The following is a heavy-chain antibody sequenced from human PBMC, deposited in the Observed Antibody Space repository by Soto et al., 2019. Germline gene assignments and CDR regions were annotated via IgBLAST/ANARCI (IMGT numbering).Heavy chain of an antibody. CDR1: GFTVSSNY. J-gene: IGHJ3*02. V-gene: IGHV3-53*01. CDR3: ARDMYGSGSYAFDI. Sequence: GGSLRLSCAASGFTVSSNYMSWVRQAPGKGLEWVSVIYSGGSTYYADSVKGRFTISRDNSKNTLYLQMNSLRAEDTAVYYCARDMYGSGSYAFDIWGQGTMVTVSS. D-gene: IGHD3-10*01. CDR2: IYSGGST.